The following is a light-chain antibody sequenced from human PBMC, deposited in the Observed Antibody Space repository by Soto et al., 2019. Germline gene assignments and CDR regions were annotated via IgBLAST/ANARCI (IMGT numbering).Light chain of an antibody. CDR3: QQYNYWWT. Sequence: ELVMTQSPATLSVSPGERATLSCRASQSVRSDLAWYQQKPGQAPRLLIYGASTRATGIPARFSGSGSETEFTLTISSLLSEDFAVYYCQQYNYWWTFGQGTKVDIK. CDR2: GAS. CDR1: QSVRSD. J-gene: IGKJ1*01. V-gene: IGKV3-15*01.